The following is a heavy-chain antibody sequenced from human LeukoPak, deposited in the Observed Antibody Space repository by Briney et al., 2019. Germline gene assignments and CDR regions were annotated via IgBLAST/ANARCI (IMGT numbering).Heavy chain of an antibody. CDR2: IYYSGST. CDR1: GGSISSSSYY. CDR3: ARRRDCSSTSCYAGVWLDP. J-gene: IGHJ5*02. V-gene: IGHV4-39*07. Sequence: SETLSLTCTVSGGSISSSSYYWGWIRQPPGKGLEWIGSIYYSGSTYYNPSLKSRVTISVDTSKNQFSLKLSSVTAADTAVYYCARRRDCSSTSCYAGVWLDPWGQGTLVTVSS. D-gene: IGHD2-2*01.